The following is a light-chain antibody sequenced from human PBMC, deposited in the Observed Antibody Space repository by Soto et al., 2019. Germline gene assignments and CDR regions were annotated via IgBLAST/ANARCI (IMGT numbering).Light chain of an antibody. CDR1: GSNIGTNS. CDR2: SNN. V-gene: IGLV1-44*01. CDR3: ATWDVSLNAVV. J-gene: IGLJ2*01. Sequence: QSVLTQPPSASGTPGQRVTISCSGSGSNIGTNSVDWHQQHPGTAPKLLSYSNNQRTSGVPNSFPSSKSGSSDSLAISGLQSEDETHYYCATWDVSLNAVVLGGGSKLT.